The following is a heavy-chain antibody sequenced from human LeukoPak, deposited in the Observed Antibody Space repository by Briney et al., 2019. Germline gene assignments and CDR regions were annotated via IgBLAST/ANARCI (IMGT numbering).Heavy chain of an antibody. D-gene: IGHD6-6*01. V-gene: IGHV4-59*08. Sequence: PSESLSLTCSVSGGSVSSYYWSWIRHPPGKGLEWIGYVYYTGSTNYNPSLKSRVTMFEDKSKNQFSLRLYSVTVADTAVYYCARHFAYSSSSYFDYWGQGSLVTVSS. CDR1: GGSVSSYY. CDR3: ARHFAYSSSSYFDY. J-gene: IGHJ4*02. CDR2: VYYTGST.